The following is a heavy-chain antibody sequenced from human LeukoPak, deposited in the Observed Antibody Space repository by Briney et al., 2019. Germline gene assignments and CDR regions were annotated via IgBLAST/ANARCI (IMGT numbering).Heavy chain of an antibody. J-gene: IGHJ4*02. CDR3: ARGLYVGDGPHPPIDY. CDR1: GGSFRGYY. Sequence: SETLSLTCAVYGGSFRGYYWSWIRQPPGKGLEWIGEINHSGSTNYNPSLKSRVTISVDTSKNQFSLKLSSVTAADTAVYYCARGLYVGDGPHPPIDYWGQGTLVTVSS. D-gene: IGHD5-24*01. V-gene: IGHV4-34*01. CDR2: INHSGST.